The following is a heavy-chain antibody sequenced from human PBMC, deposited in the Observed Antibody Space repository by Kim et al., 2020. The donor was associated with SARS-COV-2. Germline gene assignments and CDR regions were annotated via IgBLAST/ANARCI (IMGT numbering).Heavy chain of an antibody. CDR2: IIPIFGTA. CDR3: ATPLRGYKDAFDI. Sequence: SVKVSCKASGGTFSSYAISWVRQAPGQGLEWMGGIIPIFGTANYAQKFQGRVTITADESTSTAYMELSSLRSEDTAVYYCATPLRGYKDAFDIWGQGTMVTVSS. J-gene: IGHJ3*02. CDR1: GGTFSSYA. D-gene: IGHD3-22*01. V-gene: IGHV1-69*13.